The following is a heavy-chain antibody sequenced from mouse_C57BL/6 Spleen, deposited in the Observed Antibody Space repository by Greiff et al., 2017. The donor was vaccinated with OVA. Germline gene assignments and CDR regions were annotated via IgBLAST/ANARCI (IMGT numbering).Heavy chain of an antibody. CDR3: ANWESDFDY. V-gene: IGHV1-19*01. CDR1: GYTFTDYY. J-gene: IGHJ2*01. D-gene: IGHD4-1*01. Sequence: EVQLQQSGPVLVKPGASVKMSCKASGYTFTDYYMNWVKQSHGKSLEWIGVINPSNGGTSYNQKFKGKATLTVDKSSSTAYMELNSLTSEDSAVYYCANWESDFDYWGQGTTLTVSS. CDR2: INPSNGGT.